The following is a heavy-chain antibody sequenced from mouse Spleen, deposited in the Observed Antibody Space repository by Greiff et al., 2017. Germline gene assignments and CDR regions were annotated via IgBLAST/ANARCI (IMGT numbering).Heavy chain of an antibody. CDR2: INPFNAGP. D-gene: IGHD1-1*01. V-gene: IGHV1-19*01. CDR1: GYTFTDFY. CDR3: ARHYYGSSYGYAMDY. Sequence: EVQLQQSGPVLVKPGASVRMSCKASGYTFTDFYLNWVKQSLGKSLEWIGVINPFNAGPSYNQNFKGKATLTVDKSSGTAFMELNSLTSDDSAVYYCARHYYGSSYGYAMDYWGQGTSVTVSS. J-gene: IGHJ4*01.